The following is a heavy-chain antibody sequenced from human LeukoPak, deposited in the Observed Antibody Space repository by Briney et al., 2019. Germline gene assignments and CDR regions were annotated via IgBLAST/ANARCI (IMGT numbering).Heavy chain of an antibody. CDR3: ATEILGYCSSTSCYN. J-gene: IGHJ4*02. Sequence: ASVKVSCKVSGHTLTELSMHWVRQAPGKGLEWMGGFDPEDGETIYAQKFQGRVTMTEDTSTGTAYMELSSLRSEDTAVYYCATEILGYCSSTSCYNWGQGTLVTVSS. V-gene: IGHV1-24*01. CDR1: GHTLTELS. D-gene: IGHD2-2*02. CDR2: FDPEDGET.